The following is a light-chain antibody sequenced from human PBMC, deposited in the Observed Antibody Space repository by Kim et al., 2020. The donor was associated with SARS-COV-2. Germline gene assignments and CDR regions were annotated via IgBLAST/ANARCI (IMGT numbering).Light chain of an antibody. CDR2: KAS. CDR1: QSIYIT. V-gene: IGKV1-5*03. Sequence: ASVGDSVTITCRASQSIYITLACDQQKPGNAPKLLIYKASSLQSGVPSRFSGSGSGTDFTLTISSLQPDDFATYYCQQYNKYPWTFGQGTKVDIK. J-gene: IGKJ1*01. CDR3: QQYNKYPWT.